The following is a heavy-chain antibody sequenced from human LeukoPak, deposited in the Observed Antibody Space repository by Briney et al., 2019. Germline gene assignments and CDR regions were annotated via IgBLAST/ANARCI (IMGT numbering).Heavy chain of an antibody. Sequence: GESLQISCKGSGYIFTTYWIGWVRQLPGEGLEWMGNIYPGDSDTRYSPSFQGQVTISADKSITTAYLQWSSLRASDTAIYYCARRWYDSSGYSRHFDYWGQGTLVTVPS. V-gene: IGHV5-51*01. J-gene: IGHJ4*02. CDR3: ARRWYDSSGYSRHFDY. CDR2: IYPGDSDT. CDR1: GYIFTTYW. D-gene: IGHD3-22*01.